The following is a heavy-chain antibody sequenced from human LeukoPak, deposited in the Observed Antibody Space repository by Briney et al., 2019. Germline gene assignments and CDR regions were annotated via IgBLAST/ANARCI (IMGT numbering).Heavy chain of an antibody. D-gene: IGHD3-9*01. CDR2: ISGSGGST. CDR1: GFTFSSYA. CDR3: ARGSDILTGTAPFDY. V-gene: IGHV3-23*01. J-gene: IGHJ4*02. Sequence: PGGSLRLSCAASGFTFSSYAMSWVRQAPGKGQEWVSAISGSGGSTYYADSVKGRFTISRDNSKNTLYLQMNSLRAEDTAVYYCARGSDILTGTAPFDYWGQGTLVTVSS.